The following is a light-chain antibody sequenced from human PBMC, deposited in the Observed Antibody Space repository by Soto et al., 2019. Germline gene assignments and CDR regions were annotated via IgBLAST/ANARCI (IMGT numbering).Light chain of an antibody. V-gene: IGLV1-40*01. CDR3: QSYDSSLRSYV. Sequence: QSVLTQPPSVSAAPGQKVTISCSGSSSNIGNNYVSWYQQVPGTAPKLLIYANNSRPSGVPDRFSGSKSGTSASLAITGLQAEDEATYYCQSYDSSLRSYVFGTGTKVTVL. J-gene: IGLJ1*01. CDR1: SSNIGNNY. CDR2: ANN.